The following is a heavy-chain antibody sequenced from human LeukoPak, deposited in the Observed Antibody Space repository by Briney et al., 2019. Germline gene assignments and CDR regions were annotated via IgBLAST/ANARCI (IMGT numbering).Heavy chain of an antibody. CDR1: GGSISSYY. CDR3: ARARLTAAAGITFIGYFDY. Sequence: PSETLSLTCTVSGGSISSYYWSWIRQPAGKGLEWIGRNYTSGSTNYNPSLKSRVTMSVDTSKNQFSLKLSSVTAADTAVYYCARARLTAAAGITFIGYFDYWGQGTLVTVSS. J-gene: IGHJ4*02. D-gene: IGHD6-13*01. V-gene: IGHV4-4*07. CDR2: NYTSGST.